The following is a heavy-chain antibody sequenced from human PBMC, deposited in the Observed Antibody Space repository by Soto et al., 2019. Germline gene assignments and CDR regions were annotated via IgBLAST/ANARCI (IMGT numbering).Heavy chain of an antibody. CDR1: GFTFSSYG. J-gene: IGHJ4*02. V-gene: IGHV3-33*01. CDR3: ARDVYCSSTSCYFTLDY. Sequence: QPGGSLRLSCAASGFTFSSYGMHWVRQAPGKGLEWVAVIWYDGSNKYYADSVKGRFTISRDNSKNTLYLQMNSLRAEDTAVYYCARDVYCSSTSCYFTLDYWGQGTLVTISS. D-gene: IGHD2-2*01. CDR2: IWYDGSNK.